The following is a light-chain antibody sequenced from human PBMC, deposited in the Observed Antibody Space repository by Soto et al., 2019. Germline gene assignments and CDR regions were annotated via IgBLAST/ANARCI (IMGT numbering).Light chain of an antibody. Sequence: EIVMTQSPVTLSVSPGERATLSCRASQSVSSNLAWFQQKPGQAPRLLIYGASTRAIGTPAKLSGSGSGTEFTLTIGGLQSEDFAVYYCQQYNNWPRTFGQGTKVDIK. CDR1: QSVSSN. CDR3: QQYNNWPRT. CDR2: GAS. V-gene: IGKV3-15*01. J-gene: IGKJ1*01.